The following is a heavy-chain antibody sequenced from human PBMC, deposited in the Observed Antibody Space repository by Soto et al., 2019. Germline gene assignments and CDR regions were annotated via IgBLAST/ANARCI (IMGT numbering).Heavy chain of an antibody. Sequence: ASVKVSCKASGYTFTTYDINWVRQATGQGLEWMGWMNPNSGNTGYAQKFQGRVTMTRNTSISTAYMELSSLRSEDTAVYYCARGDTIFGVVPTYGMDVWGQGTTVPVSS. J-gene: IGHJ6*02. CDR1: GYTFTTYD. CDR3: ARGDTIFGVVPTYGMDV. CDR2: MNPNSGNT. V-gene: IGHV1-8*01. D-gene: IGHD3-3*01.